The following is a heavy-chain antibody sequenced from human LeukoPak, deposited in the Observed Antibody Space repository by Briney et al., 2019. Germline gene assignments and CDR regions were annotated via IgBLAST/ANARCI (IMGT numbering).Heavy chain of an antibody. CDR2: IYHSGTT. CDR3: GRETGGGTNGGPDY. J-gene: IGHJ4*02. CDR1: GYSISSGYY. Sequence: SETLSLTCAVSGYSISSGYYWGWIRQSPGKGLEWIGSIYHSGTTYYNPSLKSRVTVSVDRSRNQFSLNLTSVTAADTAVFYWGRETGGGTNGGPDYGGKGTWVTVSS. D-gene: IGHD3-16*01. V-gene: IGHV4-38-2*02.